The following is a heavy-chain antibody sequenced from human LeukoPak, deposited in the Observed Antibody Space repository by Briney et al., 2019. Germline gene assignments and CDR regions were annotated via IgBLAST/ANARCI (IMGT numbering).Heavy chain of an antibody. CDR1: GGSFSGYY. J-gene: IGHJ2*01. Sequence: PSETLSLTCAVYGGSFSGYYWSWIRQPPGKGLEWIGEINHSGSTTYNPSLKSRVTISIDTSQNHFFLKLNSVTAADTGLYFCAREGVYNSGWYVPGDFDLWGRGTLVTVSS. V-gene: IGHV4-34*01. CDR3: AREGVYNSGWYVPGDFDL. CDR2: INHSGST. D-gene: IGHD6-19*01.